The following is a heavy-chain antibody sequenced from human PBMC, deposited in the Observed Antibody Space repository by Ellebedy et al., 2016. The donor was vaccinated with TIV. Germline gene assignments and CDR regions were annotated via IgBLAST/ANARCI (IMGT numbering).Heavy chain of an antibody. CDR2: IHPGDSDT. CDR3: ARTSHYYGSGSYYWSGMDV. Sequence: GESLKISCKVSGYSFTSYWIGWVRQMPGKGLEWMGIIHPGDSDTRYGPSFQGQVTISADKSISTAYLQWSSLKASDTAMYYCARTSHYYGSGSYYWSGMDVWGQGTTVTVSS. CDR1: GYSFTSYW. D-gene: IGHD3-10*01. J-gene: IGHJ6*02. V-gene: IGHV5-51*01.